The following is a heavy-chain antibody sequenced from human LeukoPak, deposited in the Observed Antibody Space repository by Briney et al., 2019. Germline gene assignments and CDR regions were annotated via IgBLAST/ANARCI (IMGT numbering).Heavy chain of an antibody. CDR1: GFTFSSYG. V-gene: IGHV3-33*01. CDR3: ARAEVPAAVKSGAFDI. D-gene: IGHD2-2*01. CDR2: IWSEGSNK. Sequence: GGSLRLSCAASGFTFSSYGMHWVRQAPGKGLEWVAVIWSEGSNKYYADSVKSRFTISRDNSKNTLYLQMNSLRAEDTAVYYCARAEVPAAVKSGAFDIWGQGTMVTVSS. J-gene: IGHJ3*02.